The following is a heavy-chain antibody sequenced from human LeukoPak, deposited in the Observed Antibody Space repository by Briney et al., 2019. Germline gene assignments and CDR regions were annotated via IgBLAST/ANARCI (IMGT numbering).Heavy chain of an antibody. CDR2: FYNSGDT. CDR1: GDSISTYL. D-gene: IGHD1-26*01. J-gene: IGHJ4*02. V-gene: IGHV4-59*01. Sequence: SETLSLTCTVSGDSISTYLWSWIRQAPGRGLEWIGYFYNSGDTKLNPSLKSRVIISVDTPKNQYSLKMSSLTTADTAVYYCARVSRSGSYFDYWGQGTLVTVSS. CDR3: ARVSRSGSYFDY.